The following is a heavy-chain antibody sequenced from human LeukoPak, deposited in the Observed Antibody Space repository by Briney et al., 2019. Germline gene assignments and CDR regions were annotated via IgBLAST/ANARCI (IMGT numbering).Heavy chain of an antibody. CDR2: IIPIFGTA. V-gene: IGHV1-69*13. Sequence: SVKVSCKASGYTFTTYGISWVRQAPGQGLEWMGGIIPIFGTANYAQKFQGRVTITADESTSTAYMELSSLRSEDTAVYYCARDDYGGKEFDYWGQGTLVTVSS. CDR1: GYTFTTYG. J-gene: IGHJ4*02. CDR3: ARDDYGGKEFDY. D-gene: IGHD4-23*01.